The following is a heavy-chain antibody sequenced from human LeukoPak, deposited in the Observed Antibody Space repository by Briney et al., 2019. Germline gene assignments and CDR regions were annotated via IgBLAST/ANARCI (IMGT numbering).Heavy chain of an antibody. CDR3: ARDRTYYDFWSGSQVPESPDY. D-gene: IGHD3-3*01. V-gene: IGHV4-31*03. CDR1: GGSISSGGYY. J-gene: IGHJ4*02. Sequence: PSETLSLTCTVSGGSISSGGYYWSWIRQHPGKGLEWIGYIYYSGSTYYNPSLKSRVTISVDTSKNQFSLKLSSVTAADTAVYYCARDRTYYDFWSGSQVPESPDYWGQGTLVTVSS. CDR2: IYYSGST.